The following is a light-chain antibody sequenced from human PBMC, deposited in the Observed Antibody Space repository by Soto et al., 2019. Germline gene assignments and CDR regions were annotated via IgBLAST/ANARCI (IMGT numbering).Light chain of an antibody. CDR2: DAS. V-gene: IGKV1-5*01. Sequence: TLSTSLLDRFTITCRSSQSISSWLAWYQQKPGKAPKLLIYDASSLESGVPSRFSGSGSGTEFTLTISSLQPDDFATYYCQQYNSYPSTFGQGTKVEI. J-gene: IGKJ1*01. CDR1: QSISSW. CDR3: QQYNSYPST.